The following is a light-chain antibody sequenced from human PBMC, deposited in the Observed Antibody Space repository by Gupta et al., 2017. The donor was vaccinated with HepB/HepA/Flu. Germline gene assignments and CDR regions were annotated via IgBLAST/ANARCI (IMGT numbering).Light chain of an antibody. Sequence: EIVLTQSPATLSLSPGERATLSCSASQSVSSYLAWYQQKPGQAPRLLIYDASNRATGIPARFSGSGPGTDFTLTISSLEPEDFAVYYCQQRSNWPLTFGGGTKVEIK. V-gene: IGKV3D-11*02. CDR2: DAS. CDR1: QSVSSY. J-gene: IGKJ4*01. CDR3: QQRSNWPLT.